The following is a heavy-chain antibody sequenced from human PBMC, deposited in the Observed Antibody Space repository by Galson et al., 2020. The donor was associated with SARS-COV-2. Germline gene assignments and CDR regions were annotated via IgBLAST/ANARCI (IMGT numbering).Heavy chain of an antibody. Sequence: GGSLRLSCAASGFTFSSYGMHWVRQAPGKGLEWVAVIWYDGSNKYYADSVKGRFTISRDNSKNTLYLQMNSLRAEDTAVYYCAKREYGDYGSSGAFDIWGQGTMVTVSS. CDR3: AKREYGDYGSSGAFDI. V-gene: IGHV3-33*06. CDR2: IWYDGSNK. D-gene: IGHD4-17*01. J-gene: IGHJ3*02. CDR1: GFTFSSYG.